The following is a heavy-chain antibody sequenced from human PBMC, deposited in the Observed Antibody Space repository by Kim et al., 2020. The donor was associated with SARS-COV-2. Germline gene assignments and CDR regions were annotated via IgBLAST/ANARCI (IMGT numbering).Heavy chain of an antibody. D-gene: IGHD3-10*01. J-gene: IGHJ3*01. CDR3: ARASGSGTTDAFDV. V-gene: IGHV3-20*03. Sequence: HAYSVKGRFTISRDNAKNSLFLQMNRLRAEDTAFYYCARASGSGTTDAFDVWGQGTFVTVSS.